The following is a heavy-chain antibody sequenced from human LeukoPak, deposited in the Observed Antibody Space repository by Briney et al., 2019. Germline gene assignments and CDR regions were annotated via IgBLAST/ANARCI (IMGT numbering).Heavy chain of an antibody. Sequence: GASVKVSCKASGYTFTSYDINWVRQATGQGLEWMGWMNPNSGNTGYAQKFQGRVTMTRNTSISTAYMELSSLRSEDTAVYYCARAERYSGYSRGLYYFDYWGQGTLVTVSS. CDR2: MNPNSGNT. CDR1: GYTFTSYD. V-gene: IGHV1-8*01. CDR3: ARAERYSGYSRGLYYFDY. D-gene: IGHD5-12*01. J-gene: IGHJ4*02.